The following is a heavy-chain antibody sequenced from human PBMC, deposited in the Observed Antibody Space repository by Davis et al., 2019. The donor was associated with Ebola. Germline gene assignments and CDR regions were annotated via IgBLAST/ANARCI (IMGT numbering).Heavy chain of an antibody. J-gene: IGHJ4*02. V-gene: IGHV1-18*01. CDR1: GYTFTSYG. Sequence: AASVKVSCKASGYTFTSYGISWVRQAPGQGLEWMGWISGYSGNTNYAQKFQDRFTMTTDTSTATAFMELRSLRSDDSAVYYCARDGDTAPDYWGQGTLVTVSS. D-gene: IGHD5-18*01. CDR3: ARDGDTAPDY. CDR2: ISGYSGNT.